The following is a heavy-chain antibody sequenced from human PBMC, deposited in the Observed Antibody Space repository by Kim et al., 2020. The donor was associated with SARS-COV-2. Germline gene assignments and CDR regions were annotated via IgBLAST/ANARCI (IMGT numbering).Heavy chain of an antibody. V-gene: IGHV5-51*01. CDR3: ARHGDNVGAY. D-gene: IGHD1-26*01. Sequence: TRYSPSFQGQVTISADKSISTAYLQWSSLKASDTAMYYCARHGDNVGAYWGQGTLVTVSS. J-gene: IGHJ4*02. CDR2: T.